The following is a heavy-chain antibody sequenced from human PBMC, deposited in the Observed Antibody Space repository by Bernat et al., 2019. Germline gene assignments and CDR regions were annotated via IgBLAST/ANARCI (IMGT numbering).Heavy chain of an antibody. CDR2: IYSGGST. D-gene: IGHD1-26*01. Sequence: EVQLVESGGGLVQPGGSLRLSCAASGFTVSSNYLNWIRQAPGKGLEWVSVIYSGGSTSYADSVKGRFTISRDNSKNTLYLQMNSLRVEDTAIYYCARGHGSYCFDYCDQGTLVSVSS. V-gene: IGHV3-66*01. J-gene: IGHJ4*02. CDR1: GFTVSSNY. CDR3: ARGHGSYCFDY.